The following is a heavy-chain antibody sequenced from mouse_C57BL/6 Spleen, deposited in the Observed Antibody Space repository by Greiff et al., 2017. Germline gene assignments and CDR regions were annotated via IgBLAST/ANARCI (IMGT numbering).Heavy chain of an antibody. V-gene: IGHV5-6*01. J-gene: IGHJ2*01. CDR3: ARHGGFDY. CDR2: ISSGGSYT. CDR1: GFTFSSYG. Sequence: EVKLMESGGDLVKPGGSLKLSCAASGFTFSSYGMSWVRQTPDKRLEWVATISSGGSYTYYPDSVKGRFTISRDNAKNTLYLQMSSLKSEDTASYNCARHGGFDYWGQGTTLTVSS.